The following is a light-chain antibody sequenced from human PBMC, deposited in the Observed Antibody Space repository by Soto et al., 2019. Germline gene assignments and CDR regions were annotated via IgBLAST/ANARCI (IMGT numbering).Light chain of an antibody. CDR3: QQRSNWPPA. Sequence: EIVVTQSPATLSVSPGERATLSCRASQSIGTDLAWYQQKPGQAPRLLTFGAGTRTTGVPVRFSGSGSGTEFTLTISSLQSEDSAVYFCQQRSNWPPAFGQGTRLEIK. V-gene: IGKV3-15*01. CDR1: QSIGTD. J-gene: IGKJ5*01. CDR2: GAG.